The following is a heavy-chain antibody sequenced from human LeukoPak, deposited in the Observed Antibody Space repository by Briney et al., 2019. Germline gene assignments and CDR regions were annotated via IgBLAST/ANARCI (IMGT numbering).Heavy chain of an antibody. CDR1: GGSISSYY. CDR3: ARLSDSGSYFLLDY. D-gene: IGHD1-26*01. J-gene: IGHJ4*02. V-gene: IGHV4-59*08. Sequence: SETLSLTCTVSGGSISSYYWSWIRQPPGKGLEWIGYIYYSGSTNYNPSLKSRVTISVDTSKNQFSLKLSSVTAADTAVYYCARLSDSGSYFLLDYWGQGTLVTVSS. CDR2: IYYSGST.